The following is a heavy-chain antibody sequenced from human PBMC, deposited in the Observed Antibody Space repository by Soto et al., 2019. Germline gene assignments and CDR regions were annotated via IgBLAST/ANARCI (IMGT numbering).Heavy chain of an antibody. CDR1: GGSISGYY. CDR3: AREGGHQLGDYGMDV. CDR2: IYYSGST. D-gene: IGHD2-2*01. J-gene: IGHJ6*02. Sequence: SETLSLTCTVSGGSISGYYWSWIRQPPGKGLEWIGYIYYSGSTNYNPSLKSRVTISVDTSKNQFSLKLSSVTAADTAVYYCAREGGHQLGDYGMDVWGQGTTVTVSS. V-gene: IGHV4-59*01.